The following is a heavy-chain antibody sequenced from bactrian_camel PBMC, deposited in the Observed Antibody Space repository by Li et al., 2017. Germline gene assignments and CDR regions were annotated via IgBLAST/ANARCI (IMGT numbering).Heavy chain of an antibody. V-gene: IGHV3S31*01. D-gene: IGHD5*01. Sequence: EVQLVESGGGSAQVGGSLRLPCTTFPGTAFKAWFRQIPGKEREGVAAIFTGSGGDYYAASVTGRFTISQDNAKNTVYLQMNSLKPEDTAVYYCAAFTSPIGYGNRRYRSCGPRSVAFGYWGQGTQVTVS. CDR1: PGTAFK. CDR3: AAFTSPIGYGNRRYRSCGPRSVAFGY. CDR2: IFTGSGGD. J-gene: IGHJ6*01.